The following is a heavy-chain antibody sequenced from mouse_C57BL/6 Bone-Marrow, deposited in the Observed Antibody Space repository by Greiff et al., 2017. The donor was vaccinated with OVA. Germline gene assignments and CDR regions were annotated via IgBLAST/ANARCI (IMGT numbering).Heavy chain of an antibody. J-gene: IGHJ2*01. Sequence: QVQLKQSGPELVKPGASVKISCKASGYTFTDYYINWVKQRPGQGLEWIGWIFPGSGSTYYNEKFKGKATLTVDKSSSTAYMLLSSLTSEDSAVYFCARSEYYDYPYYFDYWGQGTTLTVSS. V-gene: IGHV1-75*01. D-gene: IGHD2-4*01. CDR3: ARSEYYDYPYYFDY. CDR2: IFPGSGST. CDR1: GYTFTDYY.